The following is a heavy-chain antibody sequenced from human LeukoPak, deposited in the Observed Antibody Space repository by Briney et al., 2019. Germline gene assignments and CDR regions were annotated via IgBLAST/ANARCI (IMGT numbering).Heavy chain of an antibody. D-gene: IGHD2-21*01. V-gene: IGHV4-30-2*06. Sequence: SETLSLTCSVSGGSISSGPYFWRRIPQSPGQDLEWIGYIWPSGSTNYNPSLSGRVAISLYKSRNHFTLMVTAVAAADTAFYYCARKGPEHLPTYFDHWGRGILVTVSS. CDR1: GGSISSGPYF. CDR2: IWPSGST. CDR3: ARKGPEHLPTYFDH. J-gene: IGHJ4*02.